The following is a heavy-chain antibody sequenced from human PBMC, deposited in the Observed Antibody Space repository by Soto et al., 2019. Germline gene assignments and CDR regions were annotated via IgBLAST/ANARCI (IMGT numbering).Heavy chain of an antibody. Sequence: QVQLVQSGAEVKKPGASVKVSCKASGYTFTSYGISWVRQAPGQGLEWMGWISGYNGNTNYAQKLQGRVTMTTDTSTSTAYWELRGLRSDDTAVYYCARDRRSRQRSAAAGMTVDYWGQGTLVTVSS. CDR1: GYTFTSYG. J-gene: IGHJ4*02. D-gene: IGHD6-13*01. CDR2: ISGYNGNT. CDR3: ARDRRSRQRSAAAGMTVDY. V-gene: IGHV1-18*01.